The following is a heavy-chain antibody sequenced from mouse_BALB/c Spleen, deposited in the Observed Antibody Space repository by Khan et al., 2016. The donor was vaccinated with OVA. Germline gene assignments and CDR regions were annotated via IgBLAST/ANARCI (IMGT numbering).Heavy chain of an antibody. CDR2: LNTETGEA. Sequence: QIQLVQSGPQLKKPGETVKISCRASGYIFTDYAMHWVRQAPGKVLRWMGWLNTETGEATYADDFKGRFAFSLETSATPAYLQFNNLKNEDTATYFCAGRFIYWGQGTLVTVSA. J-gene: IGHJ3*01. V-gene: IGHV9-2-1*01. CDR1: GYIFTDYA. D-gene: IGHD1-1*01. CDR3: AGRFIY.